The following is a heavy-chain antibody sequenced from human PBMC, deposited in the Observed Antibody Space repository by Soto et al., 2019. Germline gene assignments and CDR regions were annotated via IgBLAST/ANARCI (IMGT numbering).Heavy chain of an antibody. CDR2: ISGSGGST. CDR1: GFTFSSYA. V-gene: IGHV3-23*01. CDR3: EKESFGQLEFEYYYYGMDV. J-gene: IGHJ6*02. Sequence: GGSLRLSCAASGFTFSSYAMSWVRQAPGKGLEWVSAISGSGGSTYYADSVKGRFTISRDNSKNTLYLQMNSLRAEDTAVYYCEKESFGQLEFEYYYYGMDVWGQGTTVTVSS. D-gene: IGHD3-10*01.